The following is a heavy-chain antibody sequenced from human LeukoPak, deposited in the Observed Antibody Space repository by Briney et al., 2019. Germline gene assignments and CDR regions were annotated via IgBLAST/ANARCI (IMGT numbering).Heavy chain of an antibody. V-gene: IGHV4-59*11. D-gene: IGHD4-11*01. J-gene: IGHJ4*02. CDR1: GDSFSSHY. Sequence: SETLSLTCTVSGDSFSSHYWGWIRQPPGKGLEWIAYVYYTGTSNYNPSLKSRVTISIDTSKNQFSLKLISVTAADTAVYYCARYSNHVDYFDSWGQGTLVTVSS. CDR2: VYYTGTS. CDR3: ARYSNHVDYFDS.